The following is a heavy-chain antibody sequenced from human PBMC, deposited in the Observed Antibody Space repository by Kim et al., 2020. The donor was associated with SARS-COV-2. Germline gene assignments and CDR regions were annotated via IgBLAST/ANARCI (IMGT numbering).Heavy chain of an antibody. CDR3: AREGLLGIAAADDY. J-gene: IGHJ4*02. CDR2: IKQDGSEK. D-gene: IGHD6-13*01. V-gene: IGHV3-7*03. CDR1: GFTFSSYW. Sequence: GGSLRLSCAASGFTFSSYWMSWVRQAPGKGLEWVGNIKQDGSEKYYVDSVKGRFTISRDNAKNSLYLQMNSLRAEDTAVYYCAREGLLGIAAADDYWGQGTLVTVSS.